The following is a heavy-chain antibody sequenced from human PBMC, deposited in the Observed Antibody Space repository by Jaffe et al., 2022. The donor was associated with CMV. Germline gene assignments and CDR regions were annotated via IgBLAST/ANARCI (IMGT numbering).Heavy chain of an antibody. CDR2: IYPGDSDT. Sequence: EVQLVQSGAEVKKPGESLKISCKGSGYSFTSYWIGWVRQMPGKGLEWMGIIYPGDSDTRYSPSFQGQVTISADKSISTAYLQWSSLKASDTAMYYCARSWEDYDILTGYPTQQPYGMDVWGQGTTVTVSS. CDR3: ARSWEDYDILTGYPTQQPYGMDV. D-gene: IGHD3-9*01. V-gene: IGHV5-51*01. CDR1: GYSFTSYW. J-gene: IGHJ6*02.